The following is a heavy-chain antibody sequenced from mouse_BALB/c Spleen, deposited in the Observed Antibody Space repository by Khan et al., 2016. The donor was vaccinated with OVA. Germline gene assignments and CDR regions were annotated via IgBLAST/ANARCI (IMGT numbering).Heavy chain of an antibody. V-gene: IGHV5-6-5*01. CDR2: ISSGGST. CDR3: ACDYWFAY. J-gene: IGHJ3*01. CDR1: GFTYSNYA. D-gene: IGHD2-4*01. Sequence: EVELVESGGGLVQPGGSLKLSCAASGFTYSNYAMSWVRQTPEKRLEWVASISSGGSTYYSDRVKGRFTISRDNSRNILTLQMSSLRSEDTARYYCACDYWFAYWGQGTLVTVSA.